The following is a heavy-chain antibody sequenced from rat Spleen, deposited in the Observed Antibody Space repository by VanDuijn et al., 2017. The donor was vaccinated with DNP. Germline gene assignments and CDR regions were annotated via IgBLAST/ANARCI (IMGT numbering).Heavy chain of an antibody. Sequence: QVQLKESGPGLVQPSQTLSLTCTVSGFSLTNYGVSWVRQPPGKGLEWIAAISSGGNTYYNSVFKSRLSISRDTSKSQVLLKMNSLQTEDTAMYFCARSPESSYIYFPWAYWGQGTLVTVSS. V-gene: IGHV2S12*01. D-gene: IGHD1-2*01. CDR1: GFSLTNYG. J-gene: IGHJ3*01. CDR2: ISSGGNT. CDR3: ARSPESSYIYFPWAY.